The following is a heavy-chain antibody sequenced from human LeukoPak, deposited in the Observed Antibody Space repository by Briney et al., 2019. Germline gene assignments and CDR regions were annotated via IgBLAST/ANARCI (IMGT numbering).Heavy chain of an antibody. Sequence: GGSLRLSCAASGFTFSSYEMSWVRQAPGKGLEWVANIKQDGSEKYYVDSVKGRFTISRDNAKNSLYLQMNSLRAEDTAVYYCARTGGSVDAFDIWGQGTMVTVSS. CDR1: GFTFSSYE. CDR2: IKQDGSEK. V-gene: IGHV3-7*01. CDR3: ARTGGSVDAFDI. D-gene: IGHD3-16*01. J-gene: IGHJ3*02.